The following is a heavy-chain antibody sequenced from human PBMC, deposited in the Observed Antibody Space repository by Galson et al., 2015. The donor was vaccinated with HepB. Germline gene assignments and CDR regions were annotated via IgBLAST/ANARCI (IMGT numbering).Heavy chain of an antibody. J-gene: IGHJ1*01. CDR1: SGSFTNYD. D-gene: IGHD2-21*01. CDR2: VNRGGSA. Sequence: ETLSLTCGVSSGSFTNYDWNWVRQAPGKGPEWIGEVNRGGSANVNPSLQSRVPITRDTSKSQFSLRLSSITAADTAMYYCVAGPFGPRFQFWYSPVYLQHWGRGTQVIVSS. V-gene: IGHV4-34*01. CDR3: VAGPFGPRFQFWYSPVYLQH.